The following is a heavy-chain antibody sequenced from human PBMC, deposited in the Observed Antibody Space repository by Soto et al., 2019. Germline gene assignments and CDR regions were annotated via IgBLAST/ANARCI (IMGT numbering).Heavy chain of an antibody. CDR2: ISAYNGNT. Sequence: GASVKVSCKASGYTFTSYGISWVRQAPGQGLEWMGWISAYNGNTNYAQKLQGRVTMTTDTSTSTAYMELRSLRSDDTAVYYCARALSRDGYNWMWVPDWFDPWGQGTLVTVSS. V-gene: IGHV1-18*04. J-gene: IGHJ5*02. CDR3: ARALSRDGYNWMWVPDWFDP. D-gene: IGHD5-12*01. CDR1: GYTFTSYG.